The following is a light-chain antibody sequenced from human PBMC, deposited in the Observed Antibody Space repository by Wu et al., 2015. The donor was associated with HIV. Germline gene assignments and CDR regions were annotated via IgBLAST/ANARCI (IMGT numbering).Light chain of an antibody. V-gene: IGKV3-15*01. CDR1: QSVDSN. CDR3: HQYYNWPRT. Sequence: ETLMTQSPVTLSVSPGERATLSCRASQSVDSNLAWYQQRPGQAPRLLIYGASTRAADIPARFSGSGSGTEFSLTISSLQSEDFAVYYCHQYYNWPRTFGHGTKVDIK. J-gene: IGKJ3*01. CDR2: GAS.